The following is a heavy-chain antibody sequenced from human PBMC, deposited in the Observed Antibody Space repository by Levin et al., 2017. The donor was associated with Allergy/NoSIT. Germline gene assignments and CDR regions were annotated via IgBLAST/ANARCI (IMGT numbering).Heavy chain of an antibody. V-gene: IGHV4-31*03. CDR2: IYYSGST. CDR1: GGSISSGGYY. Sequence: SETLSLTCTVSGGSISSGGYYWSWIRQHPGKGLEWIGYIYYSGSTYYNPSLKSRVTISVDTSKNQFSLKLSSVTAADTAVYYCARENLGNGFDYWGQGTLVTVSS. D-gene: IGHD7-27*01. CDR3: ARENLGNGFDY. J-gene: IGHJ4*02.